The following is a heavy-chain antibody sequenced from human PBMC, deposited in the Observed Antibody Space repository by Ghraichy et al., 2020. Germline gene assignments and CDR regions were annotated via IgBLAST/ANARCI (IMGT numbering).Heavy chain of an antibody. J-gene: IGHJ4*02. Sequence: LSLTCAASGITVSSNYMSWVRQAPGKGLKWVSVIYTGGYTYYADSVKGRFTISRDNSKNTLYLQMNSLRAEDTAVYYCAIEYHDSVTGYRHFDFWGQGTLVTVSS. V-gene: IGHV3-66*01. CDR3: AIEYHDSVTGYRHFDF. CDR1: GITVSSNY. CDR2: IYTGGYT. D-gene: IGHD3-9*01.